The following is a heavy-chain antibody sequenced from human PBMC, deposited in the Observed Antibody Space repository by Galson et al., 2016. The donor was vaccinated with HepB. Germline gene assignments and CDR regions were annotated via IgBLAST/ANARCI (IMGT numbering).Heavy chain of an antibody. CDR2: ISSSGSYS. D-gene: IGHD2-2*01. J-gene: IGHJ6*02. Sequence: SLRLSCAASGFTFSDYYMTWIRQAPGKGLEWLSYISSSGSYSEYAASVRGRFTISTDNAKSQVYLQLNTLSADDTAVYYCARFVVVPDATDFYHNALDVWGQGTTVTVSS. CDR1: GFTFSDYY. V-gene: IGHV3-11*06. CDR3: ARFVVVPDATDFYHNALDV.